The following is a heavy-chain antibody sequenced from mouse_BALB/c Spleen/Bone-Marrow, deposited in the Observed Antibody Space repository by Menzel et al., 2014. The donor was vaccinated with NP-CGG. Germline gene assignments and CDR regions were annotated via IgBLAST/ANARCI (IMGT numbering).Heavy chain of an antibody. CDR3: ASDYDHFDY. CDR1: GFTFSSFG. Sequence: EVMLVESGGGLVQPGGSRKLSCAASGFTFSSFGMHWVRQAPEKGLEWVAYISSGSSTIYYADTVKGRFTISRDNPKNTLFLQMTSLRSEDTAMYYCASDYDHFDYWGQGTTLTVSS. V-gene: IGHV5-17*02. D-gene: IGHD2-4*01. CDR2: ISSGSSTI. J-gene: IGHJ2*01.